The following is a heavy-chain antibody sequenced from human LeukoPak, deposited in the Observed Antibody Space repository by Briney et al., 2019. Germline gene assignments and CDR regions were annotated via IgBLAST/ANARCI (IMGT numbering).Heavy chain of an antibody. V-gene: IGHV3-30*02. D-gene: IGHD1-26*01. CDR3: AKDGGGTDFDY. CDR1: GFTFSRNC. J-gene: IGHJ4*02. CDR2: ISKDGSNE. Sequence: GGSLRLSCAVSGFTFSRNCMHWVRQARGKGREWVTFISKDGSNEYYADSVKGRFTISRDNSKNTAYLPMHSLRADDTAVYYRAKDGGGTDFDYWGQGTLVTVSS.